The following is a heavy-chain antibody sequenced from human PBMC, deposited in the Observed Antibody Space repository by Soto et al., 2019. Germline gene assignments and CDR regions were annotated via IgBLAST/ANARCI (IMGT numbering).Heavy chain of an antibody. D-gene: IGHD1-1*01. J-gene: IGHJ4*02. Sequence: QVHLVQSGSEVKKPGASVKVSCMASGYSFSNYGISWVRQAPGQGLEWVGWINLRNGHTNYAQNFQDRVTVSADTSTTTVFMELKSLRSDDTAVYYCARDIDWNVDYWGQGTVITVSS. CDR2: INLRNGHT. V-gene: IGHV1-18*04. CDR3: ARDIDWNVDY. CDR1: GYSFSNYG.